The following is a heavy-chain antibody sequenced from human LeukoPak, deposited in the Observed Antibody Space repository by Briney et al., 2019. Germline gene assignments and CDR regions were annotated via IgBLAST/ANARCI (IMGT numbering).Heavy chain of an antibody. CDR3: ARDGAVAGGGRWFDP. J-gene: IGHJ5*02. V-gene: IGHV4-61*08. D-gene: IGHD6-19*01. CDR1: GGSISSSGYY. Sequence: PSETLSLTCTVSGGSISSSGYYWSWIRQPPGKGLEWIGYINYSGSTDYNPSLKSRVTISVDTSKNQFSLKLTSVTAADTAVYYCARDGAVAGGGRWFDPWGQGTLVTVSS. CDR2: INYSGST.